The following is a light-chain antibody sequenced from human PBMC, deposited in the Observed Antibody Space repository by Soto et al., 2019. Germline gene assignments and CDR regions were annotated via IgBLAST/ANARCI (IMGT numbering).Light chain of an antibody. Sequence: NFMLTQPHSVSESPGKTVTISYTGSSGSIASNYVQWYQQRPGSAPTTVIYEDNQRPSGVPDRFSGSIDSSSNSASLTISGLKTEDEADYYCQSYDSSNFWVFGGGTKLTVL. CDR3: QSYDSSNFWV. J-gene: IGLJ3*02. V-gene: IGLV6-57*02. CDR2: EDN. CDR1: SGSIASNY.